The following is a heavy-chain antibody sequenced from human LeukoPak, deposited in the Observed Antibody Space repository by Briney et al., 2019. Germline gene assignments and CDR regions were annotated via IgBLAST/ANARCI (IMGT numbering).Heavy chain of an antibody. CDR1: CFSLSTSGVS. CDR2: NYCYEDK. Sequence: SGPTLVKPTQTLTLTCTFSCFSLSTSGVSVGWIRQPPIKALECLTLNYCYEDKRYSPSLKSRLTITKDTSKNQVVITLSNMDTVDTATYYCAHRPSSGWSPCFDYWGQGTLVTVSS. J-gene: IGHJ4*02. D-gene: IGHD6-19*01. V-gene: IGHV2-5*01. CDR3: AHRPSSGWSPCFDY.